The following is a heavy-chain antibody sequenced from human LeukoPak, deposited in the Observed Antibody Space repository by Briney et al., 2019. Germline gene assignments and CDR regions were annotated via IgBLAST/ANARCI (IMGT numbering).Heavy chain of an antibody. J-gene: IGHJ5*02. CDR1: RYTFTGYY. CDR2: INPNSGGT. CDR3: ARGPVGFGEGNWFDP. D-gene: IGHD3-10*01. Sequence: VASVKVSCKASRYTFTGYYMHWVRQAPGQGLEWMGWINPNSGGTNYAQKFQGWVTMTRDTSISTAYMELSRLRSDDTAVYYCARGPVGFGEGNWFDPWGQGTLVTVSS. V-gene: IGHV1-2*04.